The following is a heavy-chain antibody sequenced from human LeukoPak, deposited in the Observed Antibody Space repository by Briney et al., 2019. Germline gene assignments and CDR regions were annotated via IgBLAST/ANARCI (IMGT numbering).Heavy chain of an antibody. CDR3: AMQISGYVY. V-gene: IGHV3-64*01. CDR2: ITDNGGTR. D-gene: IGHD5-12*01. CDR1: GFTFSTFT. J-gene: IGHJ4*02. Sequence: GGSLRLSCAASGFTFSTFTMHWVRQAPGKGLEYVSGITDNGGTRNYANSVKGRFTISRDNSKNTLYLQMGSLRPDDMAVYYCAMQISGYVYWGQGTLVTVSS.